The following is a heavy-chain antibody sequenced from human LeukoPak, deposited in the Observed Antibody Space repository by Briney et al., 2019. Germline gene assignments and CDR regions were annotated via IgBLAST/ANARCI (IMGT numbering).Heavy chain of an antibody. CDR1: GYTFTSYG. D-gene: IGHD6-13*01. V-gene: IGHV1-18*01. J-gene: IGHJ5*02. Sequence: ASVEVSCKASGYTFTSYGISWVRQAPGQGLEWMGWNSAYNGNTNYAQKLQGRVAMTTDTSTSTAYMELRSLRSDDTAVYYCARRGSSWSSNWFDPWGQGTLVTVSS. CDR3: ARRGSSWSSNWFDP. CDR2: NSAYNGNT.